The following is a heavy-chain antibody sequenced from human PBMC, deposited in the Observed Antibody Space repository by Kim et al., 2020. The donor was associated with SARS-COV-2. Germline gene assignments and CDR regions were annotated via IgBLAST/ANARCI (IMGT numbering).Heavy chain of an antibody. D-gene: IGHD3-10*01. V-gene: IGHV1-3*01. Sequence: RKFQGGGTITRDTSASTAYMELSSLRSEDTAVYYCARSVWVRGVIAWFDPWGQGTLVTVSS. J-gene: IGHJ5*02. CDR3: ARSVWVRGVIAWFDP.